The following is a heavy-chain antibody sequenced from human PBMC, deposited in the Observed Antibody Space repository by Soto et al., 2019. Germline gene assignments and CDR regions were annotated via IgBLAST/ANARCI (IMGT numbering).Heavy chain of an antibody. CDR2: TSGSGAST. D-gene: IGHD3-22*01. CDR1: GFTFSSYA. Sequence: HPGGSLRLSCEASGFTFSSYAMIWVRQAPGRGLEWVAGTSGSGASTYYVDSVKGRFIISRDNSKNTLYLQMNNLRADDTAVYYCAKNYYDSSGPMVYWGQGTLVTVSS. CDR3: AKNYYDSSGPMVY. J-gene: IGHJ4*02. V-gene: IGHV3-23*01.